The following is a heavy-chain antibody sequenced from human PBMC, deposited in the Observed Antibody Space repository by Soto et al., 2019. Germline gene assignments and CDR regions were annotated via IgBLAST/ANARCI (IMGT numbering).Heavy chain of an antibody. CDR3: ARDRNCISTSCYGYYYYGMDV. CDR1: GFTVSSNY. D-gene: IGHD2-2*01. Sequence: PGGSLRLSCAASGFTVSSNYMSWVRQAPGKGLEWVSVIYSGGSTYYADSVKGRFTISRDNSKNTLYLQMNSLRAEDTAVYYCARDRNCISTSCYGYYYYGMDVWGQGTTVTVSS. J-gene: IGHJ6*02. V-gene: IGHV3-66*01. CDR2: IYSGGST.